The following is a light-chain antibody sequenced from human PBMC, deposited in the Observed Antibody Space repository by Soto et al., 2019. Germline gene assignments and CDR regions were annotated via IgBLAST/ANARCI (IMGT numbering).Light chain of an antibody. Sequence: QSALTQPASVSGSPGQSITISCTGTSSDVGSYNLVSWYQQHPGKAPKLMIYEDTKRPSGISNRFSGSKSGNTASLTISGLQAEDEADYSCSSYAGSRTYVVFGGGTQLTLL. CDR3: SSYAGSRTYVV. CDR1: SSDVGSYNL. V-gene: IGLV2-23*01. CDR2: EDT. J-gene: IGLJ2*01.